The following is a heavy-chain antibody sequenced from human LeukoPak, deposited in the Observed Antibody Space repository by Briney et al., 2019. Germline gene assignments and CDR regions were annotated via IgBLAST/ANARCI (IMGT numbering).Heavy chain of an antibody. J-gene: IGHJ4*02. Sequence: GGSLRLSCAASGFTFSSFEMIWVRQAPEKGLEWVSYISSGGSTIYYADSVKGRFTLSRDNAKNSLYLQMSSLRAEDTAVYYCAREGSSGFLFDHWGQGTLVTVSS. D-gene: IGHD3-22*01. CDR2: ISSGGSTI. CDR1: GFTFSSFE. CDR3: AREGSSGFLFDH. V-gene: IGHV3-48*03.